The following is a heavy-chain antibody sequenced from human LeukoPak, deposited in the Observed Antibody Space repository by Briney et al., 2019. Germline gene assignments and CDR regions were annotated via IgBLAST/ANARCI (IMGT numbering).Heavy chain of an antibody. CDR1: GFTFTNYG. Sequence: GGSLRLSCEVSGFTFTNYGMHWVRQAPGKGLEGVAIFWSDGSNKYYADSVKGRFTISRDTPQNTLFLQMNSLRAEGTAVYYCARGRGCTGGTCYFDIWGQGTLVTVSS. V-gene: IGHV3-33*01. D-gene: IGHD2-8*02. CDR2: FWSDGSNK. CDR3: ARGRGCTGGTCYFDI. J-gene: IGHJ4*02.